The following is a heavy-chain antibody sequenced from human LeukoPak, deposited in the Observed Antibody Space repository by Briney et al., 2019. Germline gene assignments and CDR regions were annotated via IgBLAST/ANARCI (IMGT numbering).Heavy chain of an antibody. Sequence: GGSLRLSCAASGFTFSNAWMGWVRQAPGKGLEWVGLIKSKSSGGTTDYAAPVRGRFTISRDDSKNTVYLQLNSLRSDDTAVYYCTMDSPSQSNGIDYWGQGTLVTVSS. D-gene: IGHD3/OR15-3a*01. CDR3: TMDSPSQSNGIDY. V-gene: IGHV3-15*01. CDR2: IKSKSSGGTT. CDR1: GFTFSNAW. J-gene: IGHJ4*02.